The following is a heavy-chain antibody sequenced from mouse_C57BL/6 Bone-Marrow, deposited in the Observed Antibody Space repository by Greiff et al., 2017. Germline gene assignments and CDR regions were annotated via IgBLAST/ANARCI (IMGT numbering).Heavy chain of an antibody. CDR3: TRDYYAMDY. CDR1: GFTFSNYW. CDR2: IRLKSNNYAT. V-gene: IGHV6-6*02. Sequence: EVQRVESGGGLVQPGGSMKLSCVASGFTFSNYWMNWVRQSPEKGLEWVAEIRLKSNNYATHYAESVKGRFTISRDDSKSSVYLQMNNLRAEDTGSYYCTRDYYAMDYWGQGTSVTVSS. J-gene: IGHJ4*01.